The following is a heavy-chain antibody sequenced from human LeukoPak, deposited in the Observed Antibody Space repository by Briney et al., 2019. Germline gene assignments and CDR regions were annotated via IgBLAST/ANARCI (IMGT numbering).Heavy chain of an antibody. J-gene: IGHJ6*03. CDR1: GGTFSSYA. D-gene: IGHD2-15*01. CDR3: ARRGYCSGGSCYSPDYYYMDI. Sequence: SVKVSCKASGGTFSSYAISWVRQAPGQGLEWMGGIIPIFGTANYAQKFQGRVTITADKSTSTAYMELSSLRSEDTAVYYCARRGYCSGGSCYSPDYYYMDIWGKGTTVTVSS. CDR2: IIPIFGTA. V-gene: IGHV1-69*06.